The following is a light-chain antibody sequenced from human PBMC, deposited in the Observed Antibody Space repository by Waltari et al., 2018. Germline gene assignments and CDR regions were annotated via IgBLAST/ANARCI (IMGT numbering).Light chain of an antibody. V-gene: IGKV1-39*01. CDR3: QQSFSIPYT. Sequence: QIAQFTSTLTASVGDGVIITCRANQTISTFLNWYQQKLGRAPKLLIYKASHLQTGVPSRFSGSGSGTDFTLTVSSLQPEDFTTYYCQQSFSIPYTFGQGTKVEL. J-gene: IGKJ2*01. CDR2: KAS. CDR1: QTISTF.